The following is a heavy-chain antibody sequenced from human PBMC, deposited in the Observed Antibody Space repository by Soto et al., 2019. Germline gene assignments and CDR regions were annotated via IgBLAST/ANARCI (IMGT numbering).Heavy chain of an antibody. CDR2: TSYDGSNK. Sequence: QVQLVESGGGVVQPGTSLRLSCVGSGFTFRSYVIHWDRQAPGKGLEWVALTSYDGSNKDYGDSVKGRFTISRDNSRNTMDLQMDRLRREDTALYYCARWGTTGGLDVWGQGTLVSVSS. D-gene: IGHD3-16*01. CDR3: ARWGTTGGLDV. V-gene: IGHV3-33*05. CDR1: GFTFRSYV. J-gene: IGHJ1*01.